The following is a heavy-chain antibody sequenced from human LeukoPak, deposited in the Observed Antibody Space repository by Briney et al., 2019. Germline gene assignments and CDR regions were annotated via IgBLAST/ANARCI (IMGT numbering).Heavy chain of an antibody. D-gene: IGHD3-22*01. V-gene: IGHV1-69*06. CDR1: GGTFSNYA. CDR2: IIPIFGTA. J-gene: IGHJ3*02. Sequence: GASVKVSCKASGGTFSNYAVSWVRQAPGQGLEWMGGIIPIFGTANYAQKFRGRVTITADKSTRTAYMELSRLRSDDTAVYYCASKWVTYYYKSSVYHYPTDVFDIWGQGTVVTVSS. CDR3: ASKWVTYYYKSSVYHYPTDVFDI.